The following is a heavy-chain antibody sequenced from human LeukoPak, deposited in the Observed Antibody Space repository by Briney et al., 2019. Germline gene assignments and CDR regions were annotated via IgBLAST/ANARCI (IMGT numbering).Heavy chain of an antibody. Sequence: ASVKVSCKASGYTFTSYDINWVRQATGQGLEWMGWMNPNSGNTGYAQKFQGRVTMTRNTSISTAYMELSSLRSEDTAVYYCAAGPTMVRGVMRDYWGQGTLVIVSS. D-gene: IGHD3-10*01. CDR1: GYTFTSYD. J-gene: IGHJ4*02. CDR2: MNPNSGNT. V-gene: IGHV1-8*01. CDR3: AAGPTMVRGVMRDY.